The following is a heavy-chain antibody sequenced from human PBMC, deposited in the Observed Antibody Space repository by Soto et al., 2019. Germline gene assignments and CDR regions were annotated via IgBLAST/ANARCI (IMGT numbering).Heavy chain of an antibody. J-gene: IGHJ1*01. CDR2: ISSSSSYI. CDR1: GFTFSSYS. CDR3: ARLTSRSSVAPH. D-gene: IGHD6-19*01. V-gene: IGHV3-21*01. Sequence: EVQLVESGGGLVKPGGSLRLSCAASGFTFSSYSMNWVRQAPGKGLEWVSSISSSSSYIYYADSVKGRFTISRDNAKNSLYLQMNSLRAEDTAVYYCARLTSRSSVAPHWGQATLVTVSS.